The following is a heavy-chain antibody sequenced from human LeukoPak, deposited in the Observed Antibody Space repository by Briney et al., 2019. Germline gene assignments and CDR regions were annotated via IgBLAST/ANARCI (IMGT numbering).Heavy chain of an antibody. CDR2: INHSGST. D-gene: IGHD6-13*01. CDR1: GGSFSGYY. CDR3: ARLPAYSSSWKAYYYYYMDV. Sequence: SETLSLTCAVYGGSFSGYYWSWIRQPPGKGLEWIGEINHSGSTNYNPSLKSRVTISVDTSKNQFSLKLSSVTAADTAVYYCARLPAYSSSWKAYYYYYMDVWGKGTTVTVSS. J-gene: IGHJ6*03. V-gene: IGHV4-34*01.